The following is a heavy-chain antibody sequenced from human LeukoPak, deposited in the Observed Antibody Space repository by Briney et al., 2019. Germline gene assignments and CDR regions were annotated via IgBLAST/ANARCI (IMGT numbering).Heavy chain of an antibody. D-gene: IGHD3-22*01. CDR3: ARQYRDGGFYYGYYFDY. V-gene: IGHV4-59*08. CDR1: GGSISSYY. CDR2: VSYSGST. J-gene: IGHJ4*01. Sequence: SETLSLTCTVSGGSISSYYWSWIRQPPGKGLEWIGYVSYSGSTNYNPSLKSRVTISVDTSKNQFSLQLNSVTAADTAVYYCARQYRDGGFYYGYYFDYWGPGILVTVSS.